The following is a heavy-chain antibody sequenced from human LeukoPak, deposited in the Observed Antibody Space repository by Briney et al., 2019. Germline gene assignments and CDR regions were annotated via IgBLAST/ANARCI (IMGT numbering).Heavy chain of an antibody. CDR1: GGSISSSNYY. J-gene: IGHJ4*02. Sequence: PSETLSLTCTVSGGSISSSNYYWGRIRQPPGKGLEWIGSIYYSGTTYYSSSLKSRVIISVDTSKNQFSLKLSSVTATDTAVYYCARHEAQDFDYWGQGTLVTVSS. V-gene: IGHV4-39*01. CDR2: IYYSGTT. CDR3: ARHEAQDFDY.